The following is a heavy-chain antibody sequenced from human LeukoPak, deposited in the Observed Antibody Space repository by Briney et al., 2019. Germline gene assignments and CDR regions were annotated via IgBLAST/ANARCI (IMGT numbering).Heavy chain of an antibody. CDR2: INTDGTVT. J-gene: IGHJ4*02. Sequence: GGSLRLSLLASGFTFSKYWMLWFRQAPGKGLEGVSRINTDGTVTTYADSVKGRFTVSRDNADNTMFLQMNSVRDEDTAVYYCATKQWLAPPPDSWGQGTPVTVSS. D-gene: IGHD6-19*01. CDR1: GFTFSKYW. V-gene: IGHV3-74*01. CDR3: ATKQWLAPPPDS.